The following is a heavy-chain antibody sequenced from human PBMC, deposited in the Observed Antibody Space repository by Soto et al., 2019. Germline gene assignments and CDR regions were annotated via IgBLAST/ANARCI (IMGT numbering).Heavy chain of an antibody. V-gene: IGHV3-30*03. CDR2: ISGDGNDK. Sequence: QVQLVESGGGVVQPGRSLRLSCAASGFIFRNFGMHWVRRAPGKGLEWVATISGDGNDKYYPDSMKGRFTISRDSFNNTLYLQLNSLRPEVTAVYHCVQGASTAHQPLDSWGQGVLVTVSS. CDR3: VQGASTAHQPLDS. D-gene: IGHD1-26*01. J-gene: IGHJ4*02. CDR1: GFIFRNFG.